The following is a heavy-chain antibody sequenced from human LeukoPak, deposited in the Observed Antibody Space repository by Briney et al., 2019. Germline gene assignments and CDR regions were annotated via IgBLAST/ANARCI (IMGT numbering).Heavy chain of an antibody. Sequence: ASVKVSCKASGYTFTGYYMHWVRQATGQGLGWMGWMNPNSGATGYAQKFQGRVTMTRDTSINTAYMELSSLRSEDTAVYYCARWLVRGSRSSYCDYWGQGTLVTVSS. D-gene: IGHD6-6*01. CDR1: GYTFTGYY. V-gene: IGHV1-8*02. CDR2: MNPNSGAT. J-gene: IGHJ4*02. CDR3: ARWLVRGSRSSYCDY.